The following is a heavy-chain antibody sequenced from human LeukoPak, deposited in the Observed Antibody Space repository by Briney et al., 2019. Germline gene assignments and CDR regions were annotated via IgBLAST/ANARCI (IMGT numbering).Heavy chain of an antibody. D-gene: IGHD6-19*01. J-gene: IGHJ4*02. CDR3: ARRSGWY. CDR2: IYYSGST. V-gene: IGHV4-59*08. Sequence: PSETLSLTCTVSGGSISSYYWSWIRQPPGKGLEWIGYIYYSGSTNYNPSLKSRVTISVDTSKNQFSLKLSSVTAADTAVYYCARRSGWYWGQGALVTVSS. CDR1: GGSISSYY.